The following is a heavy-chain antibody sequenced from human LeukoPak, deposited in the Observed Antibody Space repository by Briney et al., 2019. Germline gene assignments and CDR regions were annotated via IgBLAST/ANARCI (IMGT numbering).Heavy chain of an antibody. CDR2: ISAKNGNT. Sequence: ASVKVSCKASGGTFSSYAISWVRQAPGQGLEWMGWISAKNGNTNYAQKFQGRVTLTTDTSTSTAYMELRSLRSDDTAVFYCARDSYDILNADILNYYYGMDVWGQGTTVTVSS. J-gene: IGHJ6*02. D-gene: IGHD3-9*01. CDR3: ARDSYDILNADILNYYYGMDV. CDR1: GGTFSSYA. V-gene: IGHV1-18*01.